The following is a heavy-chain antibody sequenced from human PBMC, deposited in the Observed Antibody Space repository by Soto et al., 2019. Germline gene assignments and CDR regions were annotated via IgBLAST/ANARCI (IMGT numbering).Heavy chain of an antibody. V-gene: IGHV4-34*01. CDR1: GGSFSGYY. D-gene: IGHD2-15*01. CDR2: INHSGST. Sequence: QVQLQQWDAGLLKPSETLSLTCVVYGGSFSGYYWSWIRQPPGKGLEWIGEINHSGSTNYNPSLKSRVTISVDTSKNQFSLKPSSVTAADTAVYYCARGFRFCSGGSCYSGWFDPWGQGTLVTVSS. CDR3: ARGFRFCSGGSCYSGWFDP. J-gene: IGHJ5*02.